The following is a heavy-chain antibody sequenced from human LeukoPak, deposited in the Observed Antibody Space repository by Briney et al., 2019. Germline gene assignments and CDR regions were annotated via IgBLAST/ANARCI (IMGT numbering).Heavy chain of an antibody. V-gene: IGHV3-23*01. CDR1: GFTFSSYA. D-gene: IGHD3-10*01. CDR3: ATGGFGELLDP. Sequence: GGSLRLSCAASGFTFSSYAMSWVRQAPGKGLEWVSAISGSGGSTYYADSVKGRFTTSRDNSKNTLYLQMNSLRAEDTAVYYCATGGFGELLDPWGQGTLVTVSS. CDR2: ISGSGGST. J-gene: IGHJ5*02.